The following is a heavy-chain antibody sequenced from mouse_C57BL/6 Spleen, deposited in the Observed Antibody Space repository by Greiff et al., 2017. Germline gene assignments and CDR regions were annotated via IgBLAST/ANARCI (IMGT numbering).Heavy chain of an antibody. CDR3: AWEDGYFDV. Sequence: DVKLVESGGGLVKPGGSLKLSCAASGFTFSDYGMHWVRQAPEKGLEWVAYISSGSSTIYYADTVKGRFTISRDNAKNTLFLQMTSLRSEDTAMYYCAWEDGYFDVWGTGTTVTVSS. CDR1: GFTFSDYG. CDR2: ISSGSSTI. V-gene: IGHV5-17*01. J-gene: IGHJ1*03.